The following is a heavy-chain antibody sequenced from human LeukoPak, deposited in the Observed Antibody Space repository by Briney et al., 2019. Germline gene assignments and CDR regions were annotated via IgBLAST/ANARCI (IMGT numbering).Heavy chain of an antibody. D-gene: IGHD2-15*01. J-gene: IGHJ4*02. V-gene: IGHV3-30-3*01. Sequence: PGGSLRLSCAASGFTFSSYAMHWVRQAPGKGLEWVAVISYDGSNKYYADSVKGRFTISRDNSKNTLYLQMNSLRAEDTAVYYCAKDVRHRIVVVVAAHYYFDYWGQGTLVTVSS. CDR3: AKDVRHRIVVVVAAHYYFDY. CDR2: ISYDGSNK. CDR1: GFTFSSYA.